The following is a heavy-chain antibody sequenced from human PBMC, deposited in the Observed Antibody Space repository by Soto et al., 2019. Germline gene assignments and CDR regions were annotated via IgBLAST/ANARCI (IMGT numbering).Heavy chain of an antibody. Sequence: GESLKISCAASGFTFSSYSMNWVRQAPGKGLEWVSSISSSSSYIYYADSVKGRFTISRDNAKNSLYLQMNSLRAEDTAVYYCARDFPLTYYYDSSGPSFDYWGQGTLVTVSS. CDR3: ARDFPLTYYYDSSGPSFDY. J-gene: IGHJ4*02. D-gene: IGHD3-22*01. CDR1: GFTFSSYS. CDR2: ISSSSSYI. V-gene: IGHV3-21*01.